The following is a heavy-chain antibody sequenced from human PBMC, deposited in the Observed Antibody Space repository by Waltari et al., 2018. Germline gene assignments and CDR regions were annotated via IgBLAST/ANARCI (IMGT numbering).Heavy chain of an antibody. D-gene: IGHD3-3*01. V-gene: IGHV4-59*11. CDR3: ARDRGDYDFWSGYLPSAFDI. CDR1: GGSISSHY. J-gene: IGHJ3*02. Sequence: QVQLQESGPGLVKPSETLSLTCTVSGGSISSHYWSWIRQPPGKGLEWIGYIYYSGSTNYNPSLKSRVTISVDTSKNQFSLKLSSVTAADTAVYYWARDRGDYDFWSGYLPSAFDIWGQGTMVTVSS. CDR2: IYYSGST.